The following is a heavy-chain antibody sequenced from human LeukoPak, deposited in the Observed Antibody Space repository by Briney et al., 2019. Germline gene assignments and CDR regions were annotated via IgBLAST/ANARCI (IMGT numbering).Heavy chain of an antibody. CDR1: GFTFRSYG. D-gene: IGHD3-9*01. CDR2: INSRGDST. V-gene: IGHV3-23*01. CDR3: AKDHMRDDILTGYPAPFDY. Sequence: GGSLRLSCAASGFTFRSYGMSWVRQAPGKGLEWVSSINSRGDSTYYADSVKSRVTISRDNSKNMVYLEMYSLRVEDTAIYYCAKDHMRDDILTGYPAPFDYWGQGNLVTVSS. J-gene: IGHJ4*02.